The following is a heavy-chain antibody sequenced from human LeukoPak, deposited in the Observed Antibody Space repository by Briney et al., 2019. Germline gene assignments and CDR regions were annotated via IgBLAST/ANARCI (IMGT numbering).Heavy chain of an antibody. CDR2: ISGGGDST. D-gene: IGHD3-22*01. CDR1: GFTFSNYA. CDR3: AKSRARREGSSGSIDY. J-gene: IGHJ4*02. V-gene: IGHV3-23*01. Sequence: GGSLRLSCAASGFTFSNYAMSWVRQAPGKGLEWFSGISGGGDSTYYTDSVKGRFTISRDGSKSTLYLQVNTLRAEDTAVYYCAKSRARREGSSGSIDYWGQGTLVTDSS.